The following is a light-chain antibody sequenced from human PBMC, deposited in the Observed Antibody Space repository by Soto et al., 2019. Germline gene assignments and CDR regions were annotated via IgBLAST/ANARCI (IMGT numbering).Light chain of an antibody. Sequence: DIQMTQSPSSLSASIGDRVTITCQASQDIATHLKWYQHKPGKAPKLLMFAASNLQTGVTSRFSRRGSGTHFTYTISSLQPEDIATYYCQEYDTLPVTFGHVTQLDIK. CDR1: QDIATH. CDR3: QEYDTLPVT. J-gene: IGKJ5*01. V-gene: IGKV1-33*01. CDR2: AAS.